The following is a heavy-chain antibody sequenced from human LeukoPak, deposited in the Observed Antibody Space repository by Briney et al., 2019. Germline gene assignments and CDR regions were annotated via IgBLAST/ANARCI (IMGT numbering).Heavy chain of an antibody. J-gene: IGHJ4*02. D-gene: IGHD4-17*01. Sequence: GGSLRLSCAASGFTFSSYAMSWVRQAPRKGLEWVSGISGSGGNTYYADSVKGRFTISRDNSKNTVYLQMNSLRAEDTAVYYCAKVPHDYGEKYYFDYWGQGTLVTVSS. CDR3: AKVPHDYGEKYYFDY. CDR2: ISGSGGNT. CDR1: GFTFSSYA. V-gene: IGHV3-23*01.